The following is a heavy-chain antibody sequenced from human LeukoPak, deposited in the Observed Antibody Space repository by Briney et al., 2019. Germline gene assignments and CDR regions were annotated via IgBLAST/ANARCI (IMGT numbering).Heavy chain of an antibody. CDR1: GFTFSSYA. Sequence: PGGSLRLSCAASGFTFSSYAMHWVRQAPGKGLEWVAAISHDGSNNYYADSVKGRFTISRDNSKNTLYLQMNSLRAEDTAVYYLAKATYYYDNNGYYSYYYGMDVWGQGTTVTVSS. CDR2: ISHDGSNN. J-gene: IGHJ6*02. CDR3: AKATYYYDNNGYYSYYYGMDV. D-gene: IGHD3-22*01. V-gene: IGHV3-30-3*01.